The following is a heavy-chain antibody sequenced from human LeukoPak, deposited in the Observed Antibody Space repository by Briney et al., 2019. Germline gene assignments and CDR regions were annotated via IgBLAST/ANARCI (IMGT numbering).Heavy chain of an antibody. Sequence: SETLSLTCTVSGGSISSYYWSWIRQPPGKGLEWIGRIYTSGSTNYNPSLKSRVTMSVDTSKNQFSLKLSSVTAADTAVYYCARADSSGWSYYFDYWGQGTLVTVSS. D-gene: IGHD6-19*01. J-gene: IGHJ4*02. V-gene: IGHV4-4*07. CDR3: ARADSSGWSYYFDY. CDR1: GGSISSYY. CDR2: IYTSGST.